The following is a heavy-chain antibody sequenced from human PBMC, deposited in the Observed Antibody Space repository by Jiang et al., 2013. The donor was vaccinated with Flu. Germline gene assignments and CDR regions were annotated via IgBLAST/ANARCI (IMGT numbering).Heavy chain of an antibody. Sequence: YYADSVKGRFTISRDNSKNTLYLQMNSLRAEDTAVYYCARDYYDSSGYFDYWGQGTLVTVSS. V-gene: IGHV3-30*07. D-gene: IGHD3-22*01. CDR3: ARDYYDSSGYFDY. J-gene: IGHJ4*02.